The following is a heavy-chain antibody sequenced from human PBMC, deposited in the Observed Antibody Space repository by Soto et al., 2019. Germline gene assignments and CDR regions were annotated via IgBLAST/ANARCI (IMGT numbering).Heavy chain of an antibody. Sequence: QVTLKESGPVLVKPTETLTLRCTVSGLSITDSEMGVSWIRQPPGQPLEWLAHIDSSGEKSYRTFLKSRLAISKDTAKSRIVLTRTNMDPADTATYYCARRHLAVAVSPWFDPWGQGIPVTVSS. D-gene: IGHD6-19*01. J-gene: IGHJ5*02. CDR1: GLSITDSEMG. V-gene: IGHV2-26*01. CDR2: IDSSGEK. CDR3: ARRHLAVAVSPWFDP.